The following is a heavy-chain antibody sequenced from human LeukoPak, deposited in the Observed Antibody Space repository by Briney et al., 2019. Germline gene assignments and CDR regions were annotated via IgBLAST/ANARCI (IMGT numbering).Heavy chain of an antibody. V-gene: IGHV4-59*01. Sequence: SETLSLTCTVSGGSISSYYWSWIRQPPGKGLEWIGYIYYSGSTNYNPSLKSRVTISVGTSKNQFSLKLSSVTAADTAVYYCARGDCSSCGMDVWGQGTTVTVSS. D-gene: IGHD2-15*01. CDR3: ARGDCSSCGMDV. CDR1: GGSISSYY. CDR2: IYYSGST. J-gene: IGHJ6*02.